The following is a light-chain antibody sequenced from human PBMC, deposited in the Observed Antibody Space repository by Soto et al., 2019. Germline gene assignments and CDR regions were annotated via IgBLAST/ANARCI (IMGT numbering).Light chain of an antibody. V-gene: IGLV2-23*01. CDR2: EGT. J-gene: IGLJ1*01. Sequence: QSVLTQPASVSGSPGQSITISCTGTSSDVGGYNYVSWYQQHPGKAPKLMIYEGTKRPSGVSDRFSGSKSGNTASLTISSLQAEDEANYYCSSYAGNNIFVFGTGTKLTVL. CDR1: SSDVGGYNY. CDR3: SSYAGNNIFV.